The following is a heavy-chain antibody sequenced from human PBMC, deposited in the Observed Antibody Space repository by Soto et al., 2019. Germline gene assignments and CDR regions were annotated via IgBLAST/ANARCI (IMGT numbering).Heavy chain of an antibody. CDR1: GFTFDNYA. V-gene: IGHV3-9*01. CDR2: ISWNSNTI. Sequence: PGGSLRLSCAASGFTFDNYAMHWVRQAPGKGLEWVSGISWNSNTIAYADSVKGRFTISRDNAKNSLYLQMNSLRAEDTAVYYCAKDPNGGPGDYWGQGTLVTVSS. CDR3: AKDPNGGPGDY. J-gene: IGHJ4*02. D-gene: IGHD4-17*01.